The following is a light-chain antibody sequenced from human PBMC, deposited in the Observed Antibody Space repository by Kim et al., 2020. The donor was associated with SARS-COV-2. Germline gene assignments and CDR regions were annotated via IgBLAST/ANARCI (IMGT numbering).Light chain of an antibody. CDR1: QTISGNY. V-gene: IGKV3-20*01. CDR2: GAS. CDR3: QQYGGSPWT. J-gene: IGKJ1*01. Sequence: EIVLTQSPGTLSLSPGERATLSCTASQTISGNYLAWYQQTPGQAPRVLIHGASSRATGIPDRFSGSGSGTDFTLTISRLEPEDFAVYYWQQYGGSPWTFGHGTKVDIK.